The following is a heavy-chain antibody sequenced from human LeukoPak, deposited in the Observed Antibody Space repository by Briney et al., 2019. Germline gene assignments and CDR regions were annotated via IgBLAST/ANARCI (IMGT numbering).Heavy chain of an antibody. CDR2: IYSGGST. CDR1: GFTVSSNY. Sequence: GGSLRLSCAASGFTVSSNYMSWVRQAPGKGLEWVSVIYSGGSTYYADSVEGRFTISRDNSKNTLYLQMNSLRAEDTAVYYCARADYYYYGMDVWGQGTTVTVSS. CDR3: ARADYYYYGMDV. D-gene: IGHD6-19*01. J-gene: IGHJ6*02. V-gene: IGHV3-66*01.